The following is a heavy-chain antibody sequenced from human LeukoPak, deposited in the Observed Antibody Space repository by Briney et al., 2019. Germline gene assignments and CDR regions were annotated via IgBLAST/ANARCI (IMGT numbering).Heavy chain of an antibody. V-gene: IGHV4-39*07. Sequence: PSETLSLTCTVSGGSISSSSHYWGWIRQPPGKGLEWIGSMYYRGSTYHNPSLKSRVTISVDTSKNQFSLKLSSVTAADTAVYYCARETSQKGAHYMDVWGKGTTVTISS. J-gene: IGHJ6*03. CDR2: MYYRGST. CDR3: ARETSQKGAHYMDV. CDR1: GGSISSSSHY. D-gene: IGHD3-16*01.